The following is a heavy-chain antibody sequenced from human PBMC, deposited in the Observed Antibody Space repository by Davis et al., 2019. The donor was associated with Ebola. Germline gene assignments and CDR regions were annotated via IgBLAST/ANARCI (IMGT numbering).Heavy chain of an antibody. J-gene: IGHJ4*02. CDR1: GFTFDDYA. D-gene: IGHD3-10*01. V-gene: IGHV3-9*01. Sequence: SLKISRATSGFTFDDYAIHWVRQAPGKGLEWVSGISWNRVIIGYADSVKGRFTISRDNAKKSLYLQMNSLRPEDTALYYCVKDVSFGYGSGRYYFDYWGQGTLVTVSS. CDR3: VKDVSFGYGSGRYYFDY. CDR2: ISWNRVII.